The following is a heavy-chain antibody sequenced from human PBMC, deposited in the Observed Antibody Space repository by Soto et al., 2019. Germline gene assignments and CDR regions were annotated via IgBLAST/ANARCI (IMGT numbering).Heavy chain of an antibody. J-gene: IGHJ6*03. V-gene: IGHV4-59*08. CDR2: IYYSGLT. D-gene: IGHD4-17*01. CDR3: ARSGDYTNYYYFYMDV. CDR1: GGSISNYY. Sequence: SETLSLTCTVSGGSISNYYWSWVRQSPGMGLEWIGYIYYSGLTKYNPSLKSRVTISVGTSKNQFSLRLSSVTAADSAVYYCARSGDYTNYYYFYMDVWGKGTTVTVSS.